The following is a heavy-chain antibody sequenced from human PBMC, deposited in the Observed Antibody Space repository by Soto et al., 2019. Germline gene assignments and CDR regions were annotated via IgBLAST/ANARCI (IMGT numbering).Heavy chain of an antibody. CDR2: IYWDDDK. CDR1: GFSLSSSAVGVG. J-gene: IGHJ4*02. V-gene: IGHV2-5*02. CDR3: VHWSTGTYGTIFFDS. Sequence: QITLKESGPTLVKPTQTLTLTCTFSGFSLSSSAVGVGVGWIRQPPGKALEWLAPIYWDDDKRYSPSLKSRLTIAKDNSQIQVVLTKTTIDAVDAAKYYCVHWSTGTYGTIFFDSWCVGALVSIS. D-gene: IGHD3-9*01.